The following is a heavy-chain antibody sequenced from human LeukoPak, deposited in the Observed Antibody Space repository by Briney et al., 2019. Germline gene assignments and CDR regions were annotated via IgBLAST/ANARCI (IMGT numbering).Heavy chain of an antibody. V-gene: IGHV3-30-3*01. J-gene: IGHJ4*02. CDR2: ISYDGSNK. CDR3: AREPGYYFDY. D-gene: IGHD3-22*01. Sequence: PGGSLRLSCAASGFTFSSYAMHWVRQAPGKGLEWVAVISYDGSNKYYADSVKGRFTISRDNSKTTLYLQMNSLRAEDTAVYYCAREPGYYFDYWGQGTLVTVSS. CDR1: GFTFSSYA.